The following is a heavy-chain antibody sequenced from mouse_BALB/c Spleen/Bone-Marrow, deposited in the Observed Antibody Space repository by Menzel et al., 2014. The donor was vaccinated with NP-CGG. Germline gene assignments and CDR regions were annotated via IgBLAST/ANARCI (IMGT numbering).Heavy chain of an antibody. CDR3: TRREAYYRYDGDFDY. J-gene: IGHJ2*01. Sequence: QVQLQQSGAELVRPGASVTLSCKASGYTFTDYEMHWVKQTPVHGLEWIGAIDPETTGTACNQKFKGKATLIADKSSSTAYMELRSLTSEDSAVYCCTRREAYYRYDGDFDYWGQGTTLTVSS. D-gene: IGHD2-14*01. V-gene: IGHV1-15*01. CDR2: IDPETTGT. CDR1: GYTFTDYE.